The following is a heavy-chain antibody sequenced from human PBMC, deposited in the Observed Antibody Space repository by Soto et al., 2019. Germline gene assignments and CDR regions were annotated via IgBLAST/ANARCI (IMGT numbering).Heavy chain of an antibody. J-gene: IGHJ5*02. CDR2: MKHTGNT. CDR3: AKDVSSRRGVDP. CDR1: GASIRSYH. D-gene: IGHD3-16*01. Sequence: QVQLQESGPGLVKPSETLSLTCAVSGASIRSYHWSWIRQPAGKGLEWIGRMKHTGNTNYNPSLKSRVTMSVDTSKNQISLKMTSVTAADTAVYFCAKDVSSRRGVDPWGQGILVIVSS. V-gene: IGHV4-4*07.